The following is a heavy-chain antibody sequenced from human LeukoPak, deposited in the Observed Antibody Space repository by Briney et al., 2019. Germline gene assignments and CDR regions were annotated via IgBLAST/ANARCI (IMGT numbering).Heavy chain of an antibody. CDR3: ASGDWGVTATGTHYYYGMDV. Sequence: GRSLRLSCAASGFTFSRYAMHWVRQAPGKGLEWVAVISYDGSNKHYADSVKGRFTISRDNSKNTLYLQMNSLRAEDTAVHSCASGDWGVTATGTHYYYGMDVWGQGTTVTVSS. D-gene: IGHD6-13*01. V-gene: IGHV3-30*04. CDR1: GFTFSRYA. CDR2: ISYDGSNK. J-gene: IGHJ6*02.